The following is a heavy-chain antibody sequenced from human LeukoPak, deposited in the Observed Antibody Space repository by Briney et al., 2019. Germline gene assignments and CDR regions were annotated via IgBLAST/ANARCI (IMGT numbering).Heavy chain of an antibody. CDR2: ISRSGSTK. J-gene: IGHJ6*03. D-gene: IGHD2-15*01. CDR1: GCTFSDYN. CDR3: ARVLRYCSGGNCYSGGLGYMDV. Sequence: GVSLTLSCAASGCTFSDYNMRWIRQAPGKGLEWVSSISRSGSTKYYAYSVNGCLTISRDNAKNSLFLPMNGLRAEDTAVYYCARVLRYCSGGNCYSGGLGYMDVWGKGTTVTVSS. V-gene: IGHV3-11*01.